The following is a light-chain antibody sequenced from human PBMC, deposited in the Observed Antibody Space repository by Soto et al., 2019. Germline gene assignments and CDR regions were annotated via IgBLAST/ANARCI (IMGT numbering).Light chain of an antibody. CDR1: QSINSN. V-gene: IGKV3-15*01. Sequence: EIVMTQSPATLSVSPGERATLSCRASQSINSNLAWYQQKPGQAPRLLIYGASTRATDIPARFSGSGSGTEFTLTISSLQSEDFGVYYCQQYSSWPPRYTFGQGTKLEIK. CDR2: GAS. J-gene: IGKJ2*01. CDR3: QQYSSWPPRYT.